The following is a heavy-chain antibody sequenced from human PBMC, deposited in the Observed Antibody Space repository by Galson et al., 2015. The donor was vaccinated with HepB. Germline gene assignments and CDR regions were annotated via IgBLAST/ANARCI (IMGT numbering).Heavy chain of an antibody. V-gene: IGHV6-1*01. CDR2: TYYMSKWYY. D-gene: IGHD3-10*01. CDR1: GDSVYSYSTA. J-gene: IGHJ6*02. CDR3: VSGRVDYYAMDV. Sequence: CAISGDSVYSYSTAWNWVRQSPSRGLEWLGRTYYMSKWYYDYAVSVTGRMTINPDAPKNQFSLQLNSVTPDDTAVYYCVSGRVDYYAMDVWGQGTTVTVSS.